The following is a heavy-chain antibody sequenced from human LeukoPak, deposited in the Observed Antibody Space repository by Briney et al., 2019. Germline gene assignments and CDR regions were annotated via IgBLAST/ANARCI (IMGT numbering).Heavy chain of an antibody. D-gene: IGHD3-16*02. CDR2: INHSGST. CDR1: GGSFSGYY. CDR3: ARSHDHLWGNYPDY. V-gene: IGHV4-34*01. Sequence: SETLSLTCAVYGGSFSGYYWSWIRQPPGKGLEWIGEINHSGSTNYNPSLKSRVTISVDTSKNQFSLKLSSVTAADTAVYYCARSHDHLWGNYPDYWGQGTLVTVSS. J-gene: IGHJ4*02.